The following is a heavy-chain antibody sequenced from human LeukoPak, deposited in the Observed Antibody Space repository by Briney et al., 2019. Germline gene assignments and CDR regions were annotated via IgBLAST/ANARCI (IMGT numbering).Heavy chain of an antibody. J-gene: IGHJ3*02. CDR1: GFTFSSYS. V-gene: IGHV3-21*01. Sequence: GGSLRLSCAASGFTFSSYSMNWVRQAPGKGLEWVSSISSSSSYIYYADSVKGRFTISRDNAKNSLYLQMNSLRAGDTAVYYCARAGEYDAFDIWGQGKMVTVSS. CDR2: ISSSSSYI. D-gene: IGHD7-27*01. CDR3: ARAGEYDAFDI.